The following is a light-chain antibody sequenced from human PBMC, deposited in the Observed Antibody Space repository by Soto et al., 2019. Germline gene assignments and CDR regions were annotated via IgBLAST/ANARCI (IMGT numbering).Light chain of an antibody. CDR3: QNYDSAPRT. Sequence: DIQITQSPSTLSGSVGDRVTITCRSSQTISSWLAWYQQKPWKAPNLLIYAASTLQSGVPSRFSGRRSGTDFPLTISRLQPEDVATYYCQNYDSAPRTFGQGTKVDIK. CDR1: QTISSW. CDR2: AAS. J-gene: IGKJ1*01. V-gene: IGKV1-27*01.